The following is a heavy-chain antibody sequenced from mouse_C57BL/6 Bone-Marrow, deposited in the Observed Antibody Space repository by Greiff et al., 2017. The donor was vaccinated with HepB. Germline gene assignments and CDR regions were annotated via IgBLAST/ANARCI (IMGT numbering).Heavy chain of an antibody. Sequence: QVQLQQSDAELVKPGASVKISCKVSGYTFTDHTIHWMKQRPEQGLEWIGYIYPQDGSTKYNEKFKGKATLPADKSSSTAYMQLNSLTSEDSAVYCCARSGDYDPWCAYWGQGTLVTVSA. CDR3: ARSGDYDPWCAY. V-gene: IGHV1-78*01. D-gene: IGHD2-4*01. CDR1: GYTFTDHT. J-gene: IGHJ3*01. CDR2: IYPQDGST.